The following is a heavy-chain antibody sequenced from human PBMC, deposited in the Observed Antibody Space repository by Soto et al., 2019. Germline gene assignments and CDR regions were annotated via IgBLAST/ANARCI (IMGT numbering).Heavy chain of an antibody. CDR1: GYTFTSYG. V-gene: IGHV1-18*01. CDR3: ARNYASSGIGRPLSI. Sequence: QVQLVQSGAEVKKPGASVKVSCKASGYTFTSYGISWVRQAPGQGLEWMGWISAFNGNTYYAQKLQGRVTMTTDTSTSQAYMELRSLRSDDTAVYYCARNYASSGIGRPLSIWGQGTLVTVSS. CDR2: ISAFNGNT. D-gene: IGHD3-22*01. J-gene: IGHJ4*02.